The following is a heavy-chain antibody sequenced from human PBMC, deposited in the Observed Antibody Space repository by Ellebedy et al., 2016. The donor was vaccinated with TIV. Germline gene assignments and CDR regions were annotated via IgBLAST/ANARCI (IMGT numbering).Heavy chain of an antibody. CDR3: ARGANTEDFQH. D-gene: IGHD2/OR15-2a*01. CDR2: IYYSGST. CDR1: GDSISRYH. Sequence: SETLSLTCTVSGDSISRYHWSWIRQPPGKGLEWIGYIYYSGSTIYNPSLKSRATISVDTSKNQFSLKLSSVTAADTAVYYCARGANTEDFQHWGQGTLVTVSS. J-gene: IGHJ1*01. V-gene: IGHV4-59*01.